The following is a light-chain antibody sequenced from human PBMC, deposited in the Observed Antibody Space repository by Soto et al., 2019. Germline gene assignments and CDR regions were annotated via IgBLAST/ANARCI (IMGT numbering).Light chain of an antibody. J-gene: IGKJ4*01. CDR2: GAS. CDR3: QQYGSSPLT. CDR1: QSVSSDF. V-gene: IGKV3-20*01. Sequence: EIVLTQSPGTLSLSPGDRATLSCTTSQSVSSDFLAWYQQTPGQAPRLLIHGASSRATGIPDRFSGSGSGTDFTLTISRLEPEDFAVYYCQQYGSSPLTFGGGTKVEIK.